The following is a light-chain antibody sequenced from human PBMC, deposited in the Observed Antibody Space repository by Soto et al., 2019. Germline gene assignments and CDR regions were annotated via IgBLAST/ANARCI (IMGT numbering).Light chain of an antibody. CDR1: QSIGRT. J-gene: IGKJ4*01. Sequence: DIQLTQSPSSLSASVGDKVTITCRASQSIGRTLNWYQQRPGEAPRLLIYAASSLPGGVPSRFSGSGSGTYFTLTINSLQLEDFATYYCQQSYDPPTFGGGTQVEIK. CDR3: QQSYDPPT. V-gene: IGKV1-39*01. CDR2: AAS.